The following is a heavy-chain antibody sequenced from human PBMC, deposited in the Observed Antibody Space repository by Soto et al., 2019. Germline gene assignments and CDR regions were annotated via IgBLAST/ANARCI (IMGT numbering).Heavy chain of an antibody. D-gene: IGHD6-19*01. CDR1: GGSISSSSYN. CDR2: IYFSVST. V-gene: IGHV4-39*01. Sequence: PSETLSLTCTVSGGSISSSSYNWGWIRQPPGKGLEWIGSIYFSVSTYYNPSLKSRVTISVDTSKNQFSLKLSSVTAADTAVYYCARHQDRRWLSPFAYWGQGTLVTVSS. CDR3: ARHQDRRWLSPFAY. J-gene: IGHJ4*02.